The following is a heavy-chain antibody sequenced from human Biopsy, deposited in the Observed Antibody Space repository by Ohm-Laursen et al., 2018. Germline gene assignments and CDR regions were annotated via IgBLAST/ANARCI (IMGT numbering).Heavy chain of an antibody. CDR2: VFHSGIT. J-gene: IGHJ5*02. CDR3: ARHPAGFWFDP. Sequence: SDTLSLTCTVSGGSISGYYWAWIRQPPGKGLECIGTVFHSGITFYNPSLKSRVTISIDTSKNQFSLNLSSVTAADMAVYYCARHPAGFWFDPWGQGTLVTVSS. V-gene: IGHV4-39*01. CDR1: GGSISGYY. D-gene: IGHD6-13*01.